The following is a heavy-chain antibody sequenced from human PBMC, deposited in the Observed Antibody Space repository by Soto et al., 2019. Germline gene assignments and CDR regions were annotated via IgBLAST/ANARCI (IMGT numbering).Heavy chain of an antibody. J-gene: IGHJ4*02. Sequence: EVQLVESGGGLVQPGGSLRLSCAASGFTFSSYSMNWVRQAPGKGLEWVSYISSSSSTIYYADSVKGRFTISRDNAKNSLYLQMNSLRDEDTAVYYCARESYDILTGYYKGLDYWGQGTLVTVSS. CDR3: ARESYDILTGYYKGLDY. CDR1: GFTFSSYS. V-gene: IGHV3-48*02. D-gene: IGHD3-9*01. CDR2: ISSSSSTI.